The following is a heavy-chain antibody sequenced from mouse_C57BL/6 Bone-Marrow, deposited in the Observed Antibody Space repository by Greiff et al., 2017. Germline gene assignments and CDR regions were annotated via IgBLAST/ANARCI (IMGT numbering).Heavy chain of an antibody. CDR2: IYPRSGNT. D-gene: IGHD4-1*01. Sequence: QVQLQQSGAELVRPGASVKLSCKASGYTFTSYGISWVKQSTGQGLEWIGEIYPRSGNTYYNEKFKGKATLTADKSSSTAYMELRSLTSEDSAVYFCARGESNWDGFDYWGQGTTLTVSS. CDR1: GYTFTSYG. V-gene: IGHV1-81*01. CDR3: ARGESNWDGFDY. J-gene: IGHJ2*01.